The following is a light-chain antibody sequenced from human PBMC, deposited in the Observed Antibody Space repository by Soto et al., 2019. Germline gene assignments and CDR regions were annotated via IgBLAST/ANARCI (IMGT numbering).Light chain of an antibody. Sequence: DIQMTQSPSSLSASLCDRVAITCRASQTISNYLNWYQQKSGRAPELLVYAASNLQSGVPSRFTGSGSGTHFTLTISGLEPADFATYFCQQSYNTPITFGQGTRLENK. V-gene: IGKV1-39*01. CDR1: QTISNY. CDR3: QQSYNTPIT. J-gene: IGKJ5*01. CDR2: AAS.